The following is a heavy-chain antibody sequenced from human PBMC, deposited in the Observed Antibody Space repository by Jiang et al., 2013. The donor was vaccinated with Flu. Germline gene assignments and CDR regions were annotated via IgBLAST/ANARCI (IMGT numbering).Heavy chain of an antibody. J-gene: IGHJ4*02. D-gene: IGHD6-13*01. CDR2: IYWDDDK. CDR3: AHSGGGSSWLDFDY. V-gene: IGHV2-5*02. Sequence: EWLALIYWDDDKRYSPSLKSRLTITKDTSKNQVVLTMTNMDPVDTATYYCAHSGGGSSWLDFDYWGQGTLVTVSS.